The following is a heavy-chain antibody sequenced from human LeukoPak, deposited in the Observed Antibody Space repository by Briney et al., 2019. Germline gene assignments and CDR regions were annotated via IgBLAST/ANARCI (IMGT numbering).Heavy chain of an antibody. CDR2: ISSAGTII. D-gene: IGHD6-19*01. CDR1: GFTFGTYS. J-gene: IGHJ4*02. Sequence: GGSLRLSCAASGFTFGTYSMHWVRQAPGKGLEWVAIISSAGTIINYADSVKGRFSISRDNSKNTLYLQMDSLRVEDTAVYYCAKDHRWLVDYWGQGSLATVSS. CDR3: AKDHRWLVDY. V-gene: IGHV3-30-3*01.